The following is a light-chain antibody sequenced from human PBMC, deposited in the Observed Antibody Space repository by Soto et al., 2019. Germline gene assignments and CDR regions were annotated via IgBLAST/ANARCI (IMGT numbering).Light chain of an antibody. Sequence: EIVLTQSPDTVSLSPGDTATLSCRASQNVYNNYLAWYQLKPGQAPRLLFYVASNRATGIPDRFSGSGSETDFTLTINRLEHEAFEVYYWQQYANSRTFGQGTKVEFK. J-gene: IGKJ1*01. CDR2: VAS. CDR3: QQYANSRT. CDR1: QNVYNNY. V-gene: IGKV3-20*01.